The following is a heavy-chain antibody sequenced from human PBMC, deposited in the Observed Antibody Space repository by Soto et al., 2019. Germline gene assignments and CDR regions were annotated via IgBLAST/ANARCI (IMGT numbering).Heavy chain of an antibody. Sequence: PGGSLRLSCAASGFTFSGSAMHWVRQASGKGLEWVGRFRSKANSYATAYAASVKGRFTISRDDSKNTAYLQMNSLKTEDTAVYYCTRKRYCSGGSCYSDYYYGMDVWGQGTTVNVSS. CDR3: TRKRYCSGGSCYSDYYYGMDV. J-gene: IGHJ6*02. D-gene: IGHD2-15*01. CDR2: FRSKANSYAT. V-gene: IGHV3-73*01. CDR1: GFTFSGSA.